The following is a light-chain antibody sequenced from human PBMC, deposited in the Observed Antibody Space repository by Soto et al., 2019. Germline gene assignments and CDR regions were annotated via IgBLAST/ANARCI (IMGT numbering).Light chain of an antibody. Sequence: DIQMTQSPSSLSASVGDRVTITCRTSQNINKYLSWYQQKPGKAPKLLIYATSTLQSGVPSRFSGSGSRTDFTLTISTLQPEDFATYDCLQTYSTPRTFGQGTKVDI. CDR1: QNINKY. CDR3: LQTYSTPRT. J-gene: IGKJ1*01. CDR2: ATS. V-gene: IGKV1-39*01.